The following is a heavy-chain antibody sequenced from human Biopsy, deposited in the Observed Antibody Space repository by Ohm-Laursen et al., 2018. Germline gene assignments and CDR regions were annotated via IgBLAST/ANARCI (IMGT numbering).Heavy chain of an antibody. CDR3: ATKLTGYFHH. D-gene: IGHD3-9*01. Sequence: GSSVKVSCKAPGGTFSNYGVNWVRQAPGQGLEWLGGNIPILGTGNYAQKFQDRVTVAADTSTSTATMELRSLRSDDTAMYYCATKLTGYFHHWGQGTLVIASS. V-gene: IGHV1-69*06. J-gene: IGHJ1*01. CDR2: NIPILGTG. CDR1: GGTFSNYG.